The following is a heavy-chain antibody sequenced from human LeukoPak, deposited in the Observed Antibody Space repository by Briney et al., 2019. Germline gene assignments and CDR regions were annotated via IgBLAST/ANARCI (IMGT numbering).Heavy chain of an antibody. D-gene: IGHD6-13*01. CDR3: ARAPEYSSSWYYHYFDY. V-gene: IGHV4-30-4*01. J-gene: IGHJ4*02. CDR2: IYYSGST. CDR1: GGSISSGDYY. Sequence: SETLSLTCTVSGGSISSGDYYWSWIRQPPGKGLEWIGYIYYSGSTYYNPSLKSRVTISVDTSKNLFSLKLSSVTAADTAVYYCARAPEYSSSWYYHYFDYWGQGTLVTVSS.